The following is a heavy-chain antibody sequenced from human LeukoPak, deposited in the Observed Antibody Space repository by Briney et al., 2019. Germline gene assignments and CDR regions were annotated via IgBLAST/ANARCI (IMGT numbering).Heavy chain of an antibody. CDR1: GFSFSSYW. D-gene: IGHD6-19*01. J-gene: IGHJ4*02. CDR3: ARDADPYSSGWYY. V-gene: IGHV3-7*01. CDR2: IKQDGSEI. Sequence: GGSLRLSCAASGFSFSSYWMSWVRQAPGKGLEWVANIKQDGSEIHYVDSVKGRFTISRDNAKNSLYLQMNSLRAEDTAVYYCARDADPYSSGWYYWGQGTLDTVSS.